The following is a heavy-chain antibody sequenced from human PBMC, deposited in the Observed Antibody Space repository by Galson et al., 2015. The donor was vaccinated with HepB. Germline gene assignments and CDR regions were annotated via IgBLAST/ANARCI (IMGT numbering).Heavy chain of an antibody. CDR1: GFSLNDYG. D-gene: IGHD2-21*02. Sequence: SLRLSCAASGFSLNDYGMNWVRQAPGKGLEWVSGMNWNGGRMVYVDSVKGRFTISRDSAKNSLYLQMNSLRAEDTAFYYCATGIGVVTAFDYWGQGTLVTVSS. CDR3: ATGIGVVTAFDY. V-gene: IGHV3-20*04. CDR2: MNWNGGRM. J-gene: IGHJ4*02.